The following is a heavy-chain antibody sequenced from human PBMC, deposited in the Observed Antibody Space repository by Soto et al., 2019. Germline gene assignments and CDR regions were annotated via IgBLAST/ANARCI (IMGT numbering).Heavy chain of an antibody. J-gene: IGHJ6*02. Sequence: SVKVSCKASGGTFSSYAISWVRQAPGQGLEWMGGIIPIFGTANYAQKFQGRIKITADESTSTAYMELSSLRSEDTAVYYCALWIAAAGNYYYYGMDVWGQGTTVTVSS. V-gene: IGHV1-69*13. CDR3: ALWIAAAGNYYYYGMDV. D-gene: IGHD6-13*01. CDR2: IIPIFGTA. CDR1: GGTFSSYA.